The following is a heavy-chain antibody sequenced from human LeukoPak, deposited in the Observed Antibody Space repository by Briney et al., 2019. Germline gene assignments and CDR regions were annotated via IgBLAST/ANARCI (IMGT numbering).Heavy chain of an antibody. D-gene: IGHD3-10*01. Sequence: GVSLRLSCAASGFTSSVYVMSCAPAARGRGVVGGSDISGSGAYTYYADSVKGRFTISRDNPKNTLNLQMSSLRPEDTAVYCCVKDVGLVTGSCVYYSGPGDLVTVSS. V-gene: IGHV3-23*01. CDR1: GFTSSVYV. CDR2: ISGSGAYT. J-gene: IGHJ4*02. CDR3: VKDVGLVTGSCVYY.